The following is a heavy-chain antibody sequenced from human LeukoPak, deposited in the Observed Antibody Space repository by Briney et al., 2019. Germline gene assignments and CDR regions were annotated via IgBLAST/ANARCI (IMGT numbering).Heavy chain of an antibody. CDR2: INHSGST. J-gene: IGHJ6*03. CDR3: ASYCSSTSCYDMDV. V-gene: IGHV4-34*01. CDR1: GGSFSGYH. Sequence: SETLSLTCAVYGGSFSGYHWSWIRQPPGKGLEWIGEINHSGSTNYNPSLKSRVTISVDTSKNQFSLKLSSVTAADTAVYYCASYCSSTSCYDMDVWGKGTTVTVSS. D-gene: IGHD2-2*01.